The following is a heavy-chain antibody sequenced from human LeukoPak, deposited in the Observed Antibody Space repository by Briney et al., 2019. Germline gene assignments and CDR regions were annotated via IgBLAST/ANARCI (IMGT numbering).Heavy chain of an antibody. CDR3: ARGRYCGSTSCYLDY. J-gene: IGHJ4*02. Sequence: SETLSLTCTVFGGSINTYFWTWIRQPAGKGLEWIGRIYTSGSTNYNPSLESRLTMSLDTSKNQFSLKLSSVTAADTAVYYCARGRYCGSTSCYLDYWGQGTLVTVSS. CDR1: GGSINTYF. V-gene: IGHV4-4*07. CDR2: IYTSGST. D-gene: IGHD2-2*01.